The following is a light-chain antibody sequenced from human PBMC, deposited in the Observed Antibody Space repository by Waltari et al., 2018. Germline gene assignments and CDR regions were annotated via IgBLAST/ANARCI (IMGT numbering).Light chain of an antibody. CDR1: SGIDVGTYR. Sequence: QPVLTQPTSLSASPGASAGFTCTLRSGIDVGTYRIYWYQQKPGSLPQYLLRYKSDSDKPQCPADPGRFYGSKDGSTNAGLLLISGLQSEDEAEYYCAIWYSSTWVFGGGTKLTAL. J-gene: IGLJ3*02. CDR2: YKSDSDK. V-gene: IGLV5-39*01. CDR3: AIWYSSTWV.